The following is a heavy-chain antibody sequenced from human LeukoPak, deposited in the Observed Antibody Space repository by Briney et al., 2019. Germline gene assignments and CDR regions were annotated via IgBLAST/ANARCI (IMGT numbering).Heavy chain of an antibody. CDR1: GGSISSSSYY. Sequence: SETLSLTCTVSGGSISSSSYYWGWIRQPPGKGLEWIGSIYYSGSTYYNPSPKSRVTISVDTSMNQFSLKLSSVTAADTAVYYCARHSSGNFDYWGQGTLVTVSP. J-gene: IGHJ4*02. CDR2: IYYSGST. D-gene: IGHD6-19*01. V-gene: IGHV4-39*01. CDR3: ARHSSGNFDY.